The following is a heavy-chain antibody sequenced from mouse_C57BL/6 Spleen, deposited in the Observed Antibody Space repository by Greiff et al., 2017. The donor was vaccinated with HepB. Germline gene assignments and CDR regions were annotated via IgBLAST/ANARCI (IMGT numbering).Heavy chain of an antibody. Sequence: EVQLQQSGPELVKPGASVKMSCKASGYTFTDYNMHWVKQSHGKSLEWIGYINPNNGGTSYNQKFKGKATLTVNKSSSTAYMERRSLTSEDSAVYYCARRYGSSYPLDYWGQGTTLTVSS. CDR1: GYTFTDYN. CDR2: INPNNGGT. CDR3: ARRYGSSYPLDY. J-gene: IGHJ2*01. V-gene: IGHV1-22*01. D-gene: IGHD1-1*01.